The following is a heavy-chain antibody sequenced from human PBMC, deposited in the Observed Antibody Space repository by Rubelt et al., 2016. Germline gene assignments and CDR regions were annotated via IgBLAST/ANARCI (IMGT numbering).Heavy chain of an antibody. CDR3: ARDLYKGTRWLVAY. CDR1: GYTFTGSY. V-gene: IGHV1-2*02. Sequence: QVQLVQSGAEVKKPGASVKVSCKASGYTFTGSYMHWVRQAPGQGLEWMGWINPNSGGTNYAQKVKGRVTMTREPSISTAYMELGGLRSDDTAVYYWARDLYKGTRWLVAYWGQGTLVTVSS. D-gene: IGHD6-19*01. J-gene: IGHJ4*02. CDR2: INPNSGGT.